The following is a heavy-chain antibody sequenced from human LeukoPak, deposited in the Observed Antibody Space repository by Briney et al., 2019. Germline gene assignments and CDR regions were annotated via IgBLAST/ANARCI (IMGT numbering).Heavy chain of an antibody. CDR1: GGSISSYY. Sequence: SETLSLTCTVYGGSISSYYWSWIRQPPGKGLEWIGYIYYSGSTNYNPSLKSRVTISVDTSKNQFSLKLSSVTAADTAVYYCARFFSGAVAGQYYFDYWGQGTLVTVSS. J-gene: IGHJ4*02. CDR3: ARFFSGAVAGQYYFDY. CDR2: IYYSGST. D-gene: IGHD6-19*01. V-gene: IGHV4-59*01.